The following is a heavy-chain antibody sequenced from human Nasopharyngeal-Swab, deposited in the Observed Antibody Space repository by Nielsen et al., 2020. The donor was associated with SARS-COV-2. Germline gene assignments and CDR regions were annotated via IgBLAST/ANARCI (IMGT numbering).Heavy chain of an antibody. CDR3: VKHQGSSSDQ. CDR1: GFLLSRNA. CDR2: INDHGDRI. V-gene: IGHV3-64D*06. Sequence: GESLKLSCSASGFLLSRNAMHWVRQAPGKGLEYVSTINDHGDRIHYADSVRGRFTISRDNAKNTLYLQMNSLRVEDTAVYYCVKHQGSSSDQWGQGTLVTVSS. J-gene: IGHJ4*02.